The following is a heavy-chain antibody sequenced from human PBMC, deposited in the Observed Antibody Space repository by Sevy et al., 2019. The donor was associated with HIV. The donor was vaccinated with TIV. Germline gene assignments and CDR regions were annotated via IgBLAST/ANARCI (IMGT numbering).Heavy chain of an antibody. Sequence: SLRLSCTASGFTFGDDAMSWFRQAPGKALEWVGFIRSKAYGGTTEYAASVKGRFTISRDDSKSIAYLQMNSLKTEDTAVYYGTTDKSYDFWSGYLIQYYYYYGMDVWGQGTTVTVSS. V-gene: IGHV3-49*03. CDR1: GFTFGDDA. CDR2: IRSKAYGGTT. J-gene: IGHJ6*02. D-gene: IGHD3-3*01. CDR3: TTDKSYDFWSGYLIQYYYYYGMDV.